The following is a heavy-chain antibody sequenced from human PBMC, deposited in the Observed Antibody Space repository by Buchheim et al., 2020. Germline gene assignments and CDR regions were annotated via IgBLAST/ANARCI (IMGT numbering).Heavy chain of an antibody. D-gene: IGHD1-26*01. CDR2: ITDDGSNK. V-gene: IGHV3-30-3*01. Sequence: QVQLVESGGGVVQPGRSLRLSCAASGFTFSSYAMHWVRQAPGKGLEWVAVITDDGSNKYYADSVKGRFTISRDNSKNSLSLQMNSLRAEDTAVYYCARGIDGGSYYGAPEDYWGQGTL. CDR3: ARGIDGGSYYGAPEDY. CDR1: GFTFSSYA. J-gene: IGHJ4*02.